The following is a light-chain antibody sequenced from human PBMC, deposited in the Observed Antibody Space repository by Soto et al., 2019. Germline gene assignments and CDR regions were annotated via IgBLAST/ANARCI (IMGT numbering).Light chain of an antibody. CDR3: QQSDNWPPIT. CDR2: GAS. Sequence: EIVMTQSPATLSVSPGERATLSCRASQSVGNNLAWYQQKSGQAPRLLIYGASTRATGIPARFSGSGSGTESTLTISSLQSEDFAVYYCQQSDNWPPITFGQGTRLEIE. CDR1: QSVGNN. J-gene: IGKJ5*01. V-gene: IGKV3-15*01.